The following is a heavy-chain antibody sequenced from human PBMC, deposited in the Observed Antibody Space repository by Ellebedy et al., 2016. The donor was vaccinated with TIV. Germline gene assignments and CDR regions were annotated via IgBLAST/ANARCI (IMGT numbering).Heavy chain of an antibody. J-gene: IGHJ5*02. CDR1: GDSISSSSYY. V-gene: IGHV4-39*07. CDR2: IYYTGDT. CDR3: ARDPALPRGRFDT. Sequence: MPSETLSLTCTVSGDSISSSSYYWGWIRQPPGKGLEWIGNIYYTGDTYYNPSLKSRVTISGDTSKNQFSLNLSSVTAADTAVYYCARDPALPRGRFDTWGQGTLVTVSS.